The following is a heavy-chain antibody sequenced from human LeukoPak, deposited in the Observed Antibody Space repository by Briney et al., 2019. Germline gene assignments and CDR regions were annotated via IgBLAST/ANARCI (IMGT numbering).Heavy chain of an antibody. CDR1: GFSLSTSGVG. V-gene: IGHV2-5*02. CDR3: AHTDCSGGSCYLNWFDP. CDR2: IYWDDDK. Sequence: SGPTLVKPTQTLTLTCTFSGFSLSTSGVGVGWIRQPPGKALEWLALIYWDDDKRYSPSLKSRLTITKDTSKNQVVLTMTNMDPVDTATYYCAHTDCSGGSCYLNWFDPWGQGTLVTVSS. D-gene: IGHD2-15*01. J-gene: IGHJ5*02.